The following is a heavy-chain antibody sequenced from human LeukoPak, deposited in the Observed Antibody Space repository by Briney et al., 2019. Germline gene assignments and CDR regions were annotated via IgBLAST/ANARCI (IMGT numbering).Heavy chain of an antibody. CDR3: AKDGERYSGSYYFDY. Sequence: PGGSLRLSCAASGFTFDDYGMSWVRQAPGKGLEWVSGINWNGGSTGYADSVKGRFTISRDNAKNSLYLQMNSLRAEDTALYYCAKDGERYSGSYYFDYWGQGTLVTVSS. D-gene: IGHD1-26*01. J-gene: IGHJ4*02. V-gene: IGHV3-20*04. CDR2: INWNGGST. CDR1: GFTFDDYG.